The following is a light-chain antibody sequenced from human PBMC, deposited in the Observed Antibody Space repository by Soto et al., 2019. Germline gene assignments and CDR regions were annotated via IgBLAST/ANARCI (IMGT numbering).Light chain of an antibody. CDR2: GNN. V-gene: IGLV1-51*02. CDR3: GTWDSSLSAYV. Sequence: QSVLTQPPSVSAAPGQKVTISCSGSSSNIGNNYVSWYQQLPGTAPKLLIYGNNKRPSGIPDRFSGSKSGTSATLGITGLQTGDEADYYCGTWDSSLSAYVFGTGTKVTV. CDR1: SSNIGNNY. J-gene: IGLJ1*01.